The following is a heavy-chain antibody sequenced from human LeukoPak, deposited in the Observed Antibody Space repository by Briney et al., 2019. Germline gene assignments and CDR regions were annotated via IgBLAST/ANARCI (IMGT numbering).Heavy chain of an antibody. Sequence: ASVKVSCKASGYTFTGYYMHWVRQAPGQGLEWMGWINPNSGGTNYAQKFQGRVTMTRDTSISTAYMELSRLRSDDTAVYYCAREGIVGKQQLVDYWGQGTLVTVSS. CDR1: GYTFTGYY. V-gene: IGHV1-2*02. J-gene: IGHJ4*02. CDR3: AREGIVGKQQLVDY. CDR2: INPNSGGT. D-gene: IGHD6-13*01.